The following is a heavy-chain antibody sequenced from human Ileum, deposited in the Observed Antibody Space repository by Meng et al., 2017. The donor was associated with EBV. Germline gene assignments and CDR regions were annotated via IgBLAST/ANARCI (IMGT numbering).Heavy chain of an antibody. V-gene: IGHV4-61*08. CDR2: IYNSGST. CDR1: GGSGSSGGNY. J-gene: IGHJ4*02. D-gene: IGHD6-19*01. Sequence: VPPQESGPGLVKPSVTLSLTCSVSGGSGSSGGNYWSWIRQPPGKGLEWIGYIYNSGSTNYNPSLKSRVTISVDTSKNQFSLKLSSVTAADTAVYYCARDGYSSGTDWGQGTLVTVSS. CDR3: ARDGYSSGTD.